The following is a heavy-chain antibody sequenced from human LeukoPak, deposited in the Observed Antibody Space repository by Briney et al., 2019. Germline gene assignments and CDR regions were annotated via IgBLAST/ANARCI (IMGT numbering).Heavy chain of an antibody. Sequence: PGEPLKISCNGSGYSFPDYWIGWVRQMPGKGLEWMGIIYTGVSENRYSPSFQGQVTISVDKSISTAYLQWNSLKAADSAMYYCASRLSGYSYGYFDHWGQGTLVTVSS. CDR3: ASRLSGYSYGYFDH. J-gene: IGHJ4*02. D-gene: IGHD5-18*01. CDR1: GYSFPDYW. CDR2: IYTGVSEN. V-gene: IGHV5-51*01.